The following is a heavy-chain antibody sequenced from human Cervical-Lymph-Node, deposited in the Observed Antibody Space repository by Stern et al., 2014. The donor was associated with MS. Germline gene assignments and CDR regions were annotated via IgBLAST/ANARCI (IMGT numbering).Heavy chain of an antibody. CDR1: GFTFHDYA. V-gene: IGHV3-9*01. Sequence: QLVESGGGLVQPGRSLRLSCAASGFTFHDYAMYWVRQPPGKGLEWVSGINWNSGNLGYEDSVKGRFTISRDNAKNSLYLQMDSLRAEDTALYYCAKGPYLSGSYYVDYWGQGTLVTVSS. CDR2: INWNSGNL. CDR3: AKGPYLSGSYYVDY. J-gene: IGHJ4*02. D-gene: IGHD1-26*01.